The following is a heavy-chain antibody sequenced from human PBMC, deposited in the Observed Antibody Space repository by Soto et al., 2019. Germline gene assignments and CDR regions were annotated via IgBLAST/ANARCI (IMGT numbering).Heavy chain of an antibody. CDR1: GGSISSSSYY. J-gene: IGHJ4*02. CDR3: ARDSRSSSGWYPDY. D-gene: IGHD6-19*01. CDR2: IYYSGST. Sequence: SETLSLTCTVSGGSISSSSYYWGWIRQPPGKGLEWIGSIYYSGSTYYNPSLKSRVTISVDTSKNQFSLKLSSVTAADTAVYYCARDSRSSSGWYPDYWGQGTLVTVSS. V-gene: IGHV4-39*02.